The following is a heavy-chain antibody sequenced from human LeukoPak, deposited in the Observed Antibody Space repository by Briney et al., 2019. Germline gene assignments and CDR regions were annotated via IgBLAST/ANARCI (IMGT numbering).Heavy chain of an antibody. CDR1: GYTFTSYG. J-gene: IGHJ4*02. CDR3: ARQGLGSGSYYFDY. CDR2: ISAYNGNT. Sequence: GASVKVSCKASGYTFTSYGISWVRQAPGQGLEGMGWISAYNGNTNYAQKLQGRVTMTTDTSTSTAYMELRSLRSDDTAVYYCARQGLGSGSYYFDYWGQGTLVTVSS. D-gene: IGHD1-26*01. V-gene: IGHV1-18*01.